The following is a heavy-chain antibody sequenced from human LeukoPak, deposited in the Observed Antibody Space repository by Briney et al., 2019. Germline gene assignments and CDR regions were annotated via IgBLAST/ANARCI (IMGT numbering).Heavy chain of an antibody. CDR2: IYHSGSA. CDR1: GYSINSDYY. CDR3: ARGLRRNCSGGSCYKNWVY. J-gene: IGHJ4*02. Sequence: SETLSLTCTVSGYSINSDYYWGWIRQPPGKGLEWIGSIYHSGSASYNPSLKSRVTISVDTSKNQFSLKLSSVTAADTAVYYCARGLRRNCSGGSCYKNWVYWGQGTLVTVSS. D-gene: IGHD2-15*01. V-gene: IGHV4-38-2*02.